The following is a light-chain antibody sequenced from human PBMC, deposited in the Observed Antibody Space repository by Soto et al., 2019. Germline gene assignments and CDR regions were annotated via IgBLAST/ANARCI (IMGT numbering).Light chain of an antibody. CDR2: EVS. J-gene: IGLJ1*01. V-gene: IGLV2-14*01. Sequence: QSALTQPASVSGSPGQSITISCTGTSSDVGGYNYVSWYQQHPGKAPKLMIYEVSNRPSGVSNRLSGSKSGNTASLTISGLQAEDEADYYCSSYTSSSTLGHVFGTGTKLTVL. CDR3: SSYTSSSTLGHV. CDR1: SSDVGGYNY.